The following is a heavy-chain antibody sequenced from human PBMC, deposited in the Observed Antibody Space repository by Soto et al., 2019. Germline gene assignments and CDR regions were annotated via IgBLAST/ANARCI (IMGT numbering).Heavy chain of an antibody. D-gene: IGHD6-19*01. V-gene: IGHV1-69*01. CDR1: GGTFSSYA. Sequence: QVQLVQSGAEVKKPGSSVKVSCKASGGTFSSYAISWVRQAPGQGLEWMGGIIPIFGTANYAQKFQGRVTITADESTSTAYMELISLRSEDTAVYYCARVRGPSSGWHKGDAFDIWGQGTMVTVSS. J-gene: IGHJ3*02. CDR2: IIPIFGTA. CDR3: ARVRGPSSGWHKGDAFDI.